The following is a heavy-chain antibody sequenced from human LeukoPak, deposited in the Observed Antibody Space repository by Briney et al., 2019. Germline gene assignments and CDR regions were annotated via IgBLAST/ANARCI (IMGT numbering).Heavy chain of an antibody. V-gene: IGHV4-59*01. CDR2: IYYFWST. CDR3: ARDSNCSGGSLYFDY. D-gene: IGHD2-15*01. Sequence: IYYFWSTNYNPSLKSRVTRSVDTYNNQFSLKLSSVTAADTAVYYLARDSNCSGGSLYFDYWAQGTLVTVPS. J-gene: IGHJ4*02.